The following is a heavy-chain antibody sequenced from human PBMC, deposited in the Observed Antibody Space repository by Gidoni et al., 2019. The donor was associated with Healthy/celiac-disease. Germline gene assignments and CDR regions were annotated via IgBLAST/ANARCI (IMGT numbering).Heavy chain of an antibody. CDR2: IKSKTDGGTT. CDR1: GFTFSNAW. V-gene: IGHV3-15*01. D-gene: IGHD2-21*01. J-gene: IGHJ6*02. Sequence: EVQLVESGGGLVKPGGSLRLSCAASGFTFSNAWMSWVRQAPGKGLGWVGRIKSKTDGGTTDYAAPVKGRFTISRDDSKNTLYLQMNSLKTEDTAVYYCTTDTLLSPELYYYYGMDVWGQGTTVTVSS. CDR3: TTDTLLSPELYYYYGMDV.